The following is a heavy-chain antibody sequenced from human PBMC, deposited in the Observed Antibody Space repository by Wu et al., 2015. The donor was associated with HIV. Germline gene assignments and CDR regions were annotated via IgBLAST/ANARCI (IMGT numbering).Heavy chain of an antibody. D-gene: IGHD2-15*01. CDR2: IIPIFGTA. CDR1: GGTFSSYA. Sequence: QVQLVQSGAEVKKPGSSVKVSCKASGGTFSSYAISWVRQAPGQGLEWMGGIIPIFGTANYAQKFQGRVTITTDESTSTAYMELSSLRSEDTAVYYCARGGYCSGGSCYSVYYYGMDVWGQGTTVTVSS. CDR3: ARGGYCSGGSCYSVYYYGMDV. V-gene: IGHV1-69*05. J-gene: IGHJ6*02.